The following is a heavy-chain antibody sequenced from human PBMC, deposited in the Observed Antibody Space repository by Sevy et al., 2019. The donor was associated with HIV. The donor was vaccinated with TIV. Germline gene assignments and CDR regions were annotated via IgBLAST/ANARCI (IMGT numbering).Heavy chain of an antibody. CDR1: GFTFSSYA. CDR2: ISGSGYLT. Sequence: GGSLRLSCAASGFTFSSYAMSWVRQAPRKGLEWVSAISGSGYLTYYTDSVKGRFTISRDNSKNTLYLQMNSLRAEDTAVYYCAKEGGGYYYDSSGLFDYWGQGTLVTVSS. J-gene: IGHJ4*02. V-gene: IGHV3-23*01. CDR3: AKEGGGYYYDSSGLFDY. D-gene: IGHD3-22*01.